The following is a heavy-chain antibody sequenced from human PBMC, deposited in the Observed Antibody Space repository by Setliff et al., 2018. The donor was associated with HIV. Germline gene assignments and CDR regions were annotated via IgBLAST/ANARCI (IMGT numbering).Heavy chain of an antibody. CDR3: ARGHSHGYGYSGSYGPFDI. V-gene: IGHV3-30*02. J-gene: IGHJ3*02. D-gene: IGHD1-26*01. CDR2: MRYDGKNK. Sequence: PGGSLRLSCAASGFTFSRYGMHWVRQAPGKGLEWVTFMRYDGKNKFYVDSVKGRFTISRDDSMNMLYLQMNSLRTEDTAVYYCARGHSHGYGYSGSYGPFDIWGQGTMVTVPS. CDR1: GFTFSRYG.